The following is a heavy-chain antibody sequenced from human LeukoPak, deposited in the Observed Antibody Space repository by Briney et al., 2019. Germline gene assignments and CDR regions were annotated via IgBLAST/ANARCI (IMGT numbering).Heavy chain of an antibody. CDR2: IDWDDDK. V-gene: IGHV2-70*17. CDR1: GFSLNTGGMS. J-gene: IGHJ4*02. CDR3: AQIHYYDSTGYYFDN. D-gene: IGHD3-22*01. Sequence: RESGPTLVNPPQTLTLTCTFSGFSLNTGGMSIGWIRQSPGKPLEWLARIDWDDDKFYSTSLKTRLTISKNTSKNRVVLTMTNMDPEDTATYYCAQIHYYDSTGYYFDNWGQGSLVTVSS.